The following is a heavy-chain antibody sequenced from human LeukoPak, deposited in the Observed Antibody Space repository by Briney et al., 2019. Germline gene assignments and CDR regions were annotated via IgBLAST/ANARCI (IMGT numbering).Heavy chain of an antibody. J-gene: IGHJ5*02. D-gene: IGHD2-2*01. Sequence: SETLSLTCAVYGGSFSGYYWSWIRQPPGKGLEWIGEINHSGSTNCNPSLKSRVTISVDTSKNQFSLKLSSVTAADTAVYYCARDIVVVPAATYEDWFDPWGQGTLVTVSS. CDR2: INHSGST. CDR3: ARDIVVVPAATYEDWFDP. V-gene: IGHV4-34*01. CDR1: GGSFSGYY.